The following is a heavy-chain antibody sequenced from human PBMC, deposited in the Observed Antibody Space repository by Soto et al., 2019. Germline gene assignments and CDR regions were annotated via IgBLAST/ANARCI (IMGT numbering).Heavy chain of an antibody. CDR2: ISWNSGNI. V-gene: IGHV3-9*01. D-gene: IGHD2-21*01. CDR1: GFTFDDYV. J-gene: IGHJ4*02. CDR3: ARGLCAVPSYLDY. Sequence: EVQLVESGGGLVQPGRSLRLSCVASGFTFDDYVMHWVRQVPGKGLEWVSGISWNSGNIDYADSVKGRFTISRDNAMNSLYLQMSSLRPEDTALYYCARGLCAVPSYLDYWGQGTLVTVSS.